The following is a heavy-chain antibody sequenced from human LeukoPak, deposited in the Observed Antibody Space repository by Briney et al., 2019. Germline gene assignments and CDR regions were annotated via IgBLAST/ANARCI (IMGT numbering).Heavy chain of an antibody. CDR2: IYPGDSDT. J-gene: IGHJ4*02. V-gene: IGHV5-51*01. CDR1: GYSFTSYW. Sequence: KPGESLKISCKGSGYSFTSYWIGWVRQMPGKGLEWMGIIYPGDSDTRYSPSFQCQVTISADKSISTAYLQWSSLKASDTAMYYCARHQYSSSLVAFFDYWGQGTLVTVSS. CDR3: ARHQYSSSLVAFFDY. D-gene: IGHD6-6*01.